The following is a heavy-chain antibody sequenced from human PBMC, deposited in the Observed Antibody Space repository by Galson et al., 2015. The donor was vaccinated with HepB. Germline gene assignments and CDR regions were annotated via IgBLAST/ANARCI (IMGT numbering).Heavy chain of an antibody. CDR3: ARDLQADY. J-gene: IGHJ4*02. V-gene: IGHV3-48*01. CDR1: GFTFSSYS. D-gene: IGHD4-11*01. Sequence: SLRLSCAASGFTFSSYSMNWVRQAPGKGLEWVSYISSSSSTIYYADSVKGRFTISRDNAKNSLYLQMNSLRAEDTAVYYCARDLQADYWGQGTLVTVSS. CDR2: ISSSSSTI.